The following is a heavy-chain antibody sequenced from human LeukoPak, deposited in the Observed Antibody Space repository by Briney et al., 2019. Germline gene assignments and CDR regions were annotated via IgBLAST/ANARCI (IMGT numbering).Heavy chain of an antibody. Sequence: SETLSLTCTVSGGSISSYYWSWLRQPPGKGLEWIGYIYYSGSTNYNPSLKSRVTISVDTSKNQFSLKLSSVTAADTAVYYCARGGYYDYVWGSYRYPNWFDPWGQGTLVTVSS. J-gene: IGHJ5*02. CDR1: GGSISSYY. CDR3: ARGGYYDYVWGSYRYPNWFDP. V-gene: IGHV4-59*01. D-gene: IGHD3-16*02. CDR2: IYYSGST.